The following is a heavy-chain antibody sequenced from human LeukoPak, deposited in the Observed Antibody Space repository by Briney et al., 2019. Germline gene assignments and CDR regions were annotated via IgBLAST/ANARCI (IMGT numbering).Heavy chain of an antibody. CDR1: GFTFTNSA. J-gene: IGHJ4*02. Sequence: SVKVSCKASGFTFTNSAVQWVRQARGQRLEWIGWIVVGSGNTNYAQKFQERVTITRDMSTSTAYMELSSLRSEDTAVYYCAAALREGFDYWGQGTPVTVSS. CDR2: IVVGSGNT. V-gene: IGHV1-58*01. D-gene: IGHD5-12*01. CDR3: AAALREGFDY.